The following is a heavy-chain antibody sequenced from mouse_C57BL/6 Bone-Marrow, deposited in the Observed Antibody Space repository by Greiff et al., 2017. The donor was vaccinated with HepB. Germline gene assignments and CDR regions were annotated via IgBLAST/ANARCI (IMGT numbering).Heavy chain of an antibody. Sequence: VQLKESGPELVKPGASVKISCKASGYSFTDYNMNWVKQSNGKSLEWIGVINPNYGTTSYNQKFKGKATLTVDQSSSTAYMQLNSLTSEDSAVYYCAIGGYGSSYRYFDVWGTGTTVTVSS. CDR1: GYSFTDYN. CDR2: INPNYGTT. J-gene: IGHJ1*03. V-gene: IGHV1-39*01. D-gene: IGHD1-1*01. CDR3: AIGGYGSSYRYFDV.